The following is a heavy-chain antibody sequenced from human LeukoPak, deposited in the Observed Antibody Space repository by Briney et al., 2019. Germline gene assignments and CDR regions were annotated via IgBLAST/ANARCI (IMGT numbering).Heavy chain of an antibody. CDR2: IYYSGST. Sequence: PSETLSLTCTVSGGSMSNYYWSWIRQPPGKGLEWIGHIYYSGSTNYNPSLKSRVTISLDTSKNQFSLKLSSVTAADTAVYYCARSAGSGVLRYPGYWGQGTLVTVSS. D-gene: IGHD3-9*01. CDR3: ARSAGSGVLRYPGY. V-gene: IGHV4-59*01. CDR1: GGSMSNYY. J-gene: IGHJ4*02.